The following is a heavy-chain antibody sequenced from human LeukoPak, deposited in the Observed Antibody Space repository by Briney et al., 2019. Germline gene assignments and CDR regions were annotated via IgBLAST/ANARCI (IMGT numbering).Heavy chain of an antibody. Sequence: AAGNLACKASGYTLPRYDIRWVGQRAGKGLEWLGWISAYNGNTNYAQKLQGRVTMTTDTSTSTAYMELRSLRSDDTAVYYCARPGGSYGTYYFGYWGQGTLVTVSS. V-gene: IGHV1-18*01. CDR2: ISAYNGNT. CDR3: ARPGGSYGTYYFGY. D-gene: IGHD1-26*01. CDR1: GYTLPRYD. J-gene: IGHJ4*02.